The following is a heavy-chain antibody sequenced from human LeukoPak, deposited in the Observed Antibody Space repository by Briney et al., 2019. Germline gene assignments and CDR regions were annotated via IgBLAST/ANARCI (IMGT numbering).Heavy chain of an antibody. CDR2: IYYSGNT. D-gene: IGHD4-17*01. CDR1: GGSISTYY. Sequence: PSETLSLTYTVSGGSISTYYCSWIRQPPGKGLEWIGYIYYSGNTNYNPSLKSRVIISVDTSKNQFSLKLRSVTAADTAVYYCAREGTVTSGHYGMDVGGQGTTVTVS. V-gene: IGHV4-59*01. CDR3: AREGTVTSGHYGMDV. J-gene: IGHJ6*02.